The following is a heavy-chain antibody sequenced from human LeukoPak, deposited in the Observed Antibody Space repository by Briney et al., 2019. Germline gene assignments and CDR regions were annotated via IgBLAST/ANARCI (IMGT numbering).Heavy chain of an antibody. J-gene: IGHJ5*02. Sequence: GGSLRLSCAASGFIFNSYGMHWVRQAPGKGLEWVAVISYNGSNEYYADSVKGRFTISRDNSKDTLYLQMNSLRTEDTAVYYCAKEGRRYQMLPFDPWGQGILVIVSS. CDR2: ISYNGSNE. V-gene: IGHV3-30*18. CDR3: AKEGRRYQMLPFDP. CDR1: GFIFNSYG. D-gene: IGHD2-2*01.